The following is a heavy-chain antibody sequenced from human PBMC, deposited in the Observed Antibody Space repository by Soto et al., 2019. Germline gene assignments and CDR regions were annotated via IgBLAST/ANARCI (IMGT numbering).Heavy chain of an antibody. CDR1: GFTFTSSA. V-gene: IGHV1-58*01. Sequence: SVKVSCKASGFTFTSSAVQWVRQARGQRLEWIGWIVVGSGNTNYAQKFQERVTITRDMSTSTAYMELSSLRSEDTAVYYCAAGTGDYGLYYYYGMDVWGQGTTVTVSS. CDR3: AAGTGDYGLYYYYGMDV. J-gene: IGHJ6*02. CDR2: IVVGSGNT. D-gene: IGHD4-17*01.